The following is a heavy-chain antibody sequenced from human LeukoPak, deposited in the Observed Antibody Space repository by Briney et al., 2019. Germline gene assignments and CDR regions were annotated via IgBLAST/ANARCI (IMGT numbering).Heavy chain of an antibody. J-gene: IGHJ6*03. V-gene: IGHV4-61*02. CDR2: IYGGGST. D-gene: IGHD3-16*01. CDR3: ARSADGAVDNYYYYHYLDV. CDR1: TGSITSGGYC. Sequence: SETLSLTCTVSTGSITSGGYCWSWIRPPAGQGLMWIGRIYGGGSTNSNPSLNSGVTTSGDTPKHQFSRKLTSVTAADTAVYYCARSADGAVDNYYYYHYLDVWGKGTMVTVCS.